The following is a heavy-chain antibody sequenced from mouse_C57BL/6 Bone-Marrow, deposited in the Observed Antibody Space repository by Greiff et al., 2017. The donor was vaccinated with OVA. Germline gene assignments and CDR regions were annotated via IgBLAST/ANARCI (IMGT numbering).Heavy chain of an antibody. J-gene: IGHJ3*01. CDR3: ARFPPGSSYFWFAD. D-gene: IGHD1-1*01. CDR2: INPGSGGT. V-gene: IGHV1-54*01. CDR1: GYAFTNYL. Sequence: VQLQQSGAELVRPGTSVKVSCKASGYAFTNYLIEWVKQRPGQGLEWIGVINPGSGGTNYNEKFKGKATLTADKSSSTAYMQLSSLTSEDSAVYFCARFPPGSSYFWFADWGQGTLVTVSA.